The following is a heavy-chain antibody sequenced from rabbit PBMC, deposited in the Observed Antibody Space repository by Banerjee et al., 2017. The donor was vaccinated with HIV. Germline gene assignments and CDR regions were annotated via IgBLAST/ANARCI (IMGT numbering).Heavy chain of an antibody. Sequence: QEQVVESGGGLVQPEGSLTLTCKGSGFDFSNVGMCWVRQAPGKGLEWIGCIRTDSDNTEYASWAKGRFTISKTSSTTVTLQMTSLTAADTATYFCARFWYTDYGDLWGPGTLVT. V-gene: IGHV1S45*01. CDR2: IRTDSDNT. D-gene: IGHD2-1*01. CDR3: ARFWYTDYGDL. CDR1: GFDFSNVG. J-gene: IGHJ4*01.